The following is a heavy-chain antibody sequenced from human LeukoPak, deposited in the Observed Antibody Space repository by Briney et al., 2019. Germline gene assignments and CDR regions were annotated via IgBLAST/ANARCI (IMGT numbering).Heavy chain of an antibody. CDR1: GFTFSDYY. J-gene: IGHJ4*02. CDR3: VRGIAGFDY. Sequence: GGSLRLSCAASGFTFSDYYMSWIRQAPGEGLEWVSSIDSGGGNTYYADSAKGRFTISRDNSKNTLYLQMNSLRAEDTAVYYCVRGIAGFDYWGQGTLVTVSS. CDR2: IDSGGGNT. D-gene: IGHD6-13*01. V-gene: IGHV3-11*01.